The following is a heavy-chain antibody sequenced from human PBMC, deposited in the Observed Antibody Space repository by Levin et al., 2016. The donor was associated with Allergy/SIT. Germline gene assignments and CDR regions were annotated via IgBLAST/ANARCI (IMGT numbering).Heavy chain of an antibody. J-gene: IGHJ6*02. V-gene: IGHV1-18*01. D-gene: IGHD3-3*01. Sequence: WVRQAPGQGLEWMGWISAYNGNTKYAQKLQGRVAMTTDTSTSTAYMELRSLRSDDTAVYYCARRYYDFWSGHDGMDVWGQGTTVTVSS. CDR3: ARRYYDFWSGHDGMDV. CDR2: ISAYNGNT.